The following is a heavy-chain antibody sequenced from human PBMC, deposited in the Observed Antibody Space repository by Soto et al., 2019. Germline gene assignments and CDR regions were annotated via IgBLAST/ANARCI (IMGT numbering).Heavy chain of an antibody. CDR1: GFLFPNAW. CDR2: IKNKGDGGTA. CDR3: ATMGLYCSGGSCYSDN. J-gene: IGHJ4*02. D-gene: IGHD2-15*01. Sequence: EVQLVESGGGLVKPGGSLRLSCAGSGFLFPNAWMSWFRQAPGKGLEWVGHIKNKGDGGTADHAAAVKGRFVISRDDSERMVFLQINSLKVEDTAAYYCATMGLYCSGGSCYSDNWGQGALVTVSS. V-gene: IGHV3-15*01.